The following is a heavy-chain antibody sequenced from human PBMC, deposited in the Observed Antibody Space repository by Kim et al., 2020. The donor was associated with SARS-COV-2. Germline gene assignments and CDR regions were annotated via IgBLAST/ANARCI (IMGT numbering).Heavy chain of an antibody. CDR1: GYTFSNYY. D-gene: IGHD6-6*01. CDR3: ARTKQLASEGHVPYFDY. J-gene: IGHJ4*02. V-gene: IGHV1-46*01. Sequence: ASVKVSCKASGYTFSNYYMHWVRQAPGQGLEWMGIINPTDGSTDYAQRFQGRVTMTRDTSTSTVYMELSSLRSEDTAVYYCARTKQLASEGHVPYFDYWGQGTLVTVSS. CDR2: INPTDGST.